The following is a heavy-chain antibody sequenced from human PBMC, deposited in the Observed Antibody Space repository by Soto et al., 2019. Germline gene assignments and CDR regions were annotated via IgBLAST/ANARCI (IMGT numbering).Heavy chain of an antibody. CDR2: ISADESNK. D-gene: IGHD3-22*01. CDR1: GFTFSSYS. V-gene: IGHV3-30*03. J-gene: IGHJ4*02. CDR3: ACGYWLDY. Sequence: QVQLVESGGGVVQPGRSLRLSYAASGFTFSSYSMHWVRQAPGKGMEWVAVISADESNKYSSDFGKGRFTFSRDNSKNTLYLQMNSLRADDTAMSYCACGYWLDYWGQGTLVTVSS.